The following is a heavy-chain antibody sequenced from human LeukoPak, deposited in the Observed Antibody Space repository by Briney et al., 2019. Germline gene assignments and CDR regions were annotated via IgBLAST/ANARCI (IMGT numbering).Heavy chain of an antibody. CDR3: ARDPSGRAAAGRGDY. CDR1: GFIFSQYS. V-gene: IGHV3-48*04. CDR2: IRYTGET. D-gene: IGHD6-13*01. Sequence: GGSLRLSCAASGFIFSQYSMNWVRQAPGKGLEWVSHIRYTGETFYADSVKGRFTISKDNAKNSLYLQMNSLRAEDTALYYCARDPSGRAAAGRGDYWGQGTLVTVSS. J-gene: IGHJ4*02.